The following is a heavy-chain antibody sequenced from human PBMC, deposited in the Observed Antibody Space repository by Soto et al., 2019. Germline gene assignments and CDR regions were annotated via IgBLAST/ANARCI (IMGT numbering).Heavy chain of an antibody. D-gene: IGHD5-12*01. CDR2: ISYDGSNK. CDR1: GFTFSSYG. Sequence: QVQLVESGGGVVQPGRTLRLSCAASGFTFSSYGMHWVRQAPGKGLEWVAVISYDGSNKYYADSVKGRFTISRDNSKNTLYLQMNSLTAEDTAVYYCAKPVEMATITSQFDYWGQGTLVTVSS. V-gene: IGHV3-30*18. CDR3: AKPVEMATITSQFDY. J-gene: IGHJ4*02.